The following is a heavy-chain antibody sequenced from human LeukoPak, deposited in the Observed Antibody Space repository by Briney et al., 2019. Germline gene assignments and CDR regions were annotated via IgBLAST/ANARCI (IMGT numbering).Heavy chain of an antibody. CDR1: GYTFTSYD. D-gene: IGHD3-10*01. CDR2: MNPNSGNT. CDR3: ARWDMVRGVINDY. Sequence: ASVKVSCKASGYTFTSYDINWVRQATGQGLEWMGWMNPNSGNTGYAQKFQGRVTMTRNTSISTAYMELSSLRSEDTAVYYCARWDMVRGVINDYWGQGTPVTVSS. J-gene: IGHJ4*02. V-gene: IGHV1-8*01.